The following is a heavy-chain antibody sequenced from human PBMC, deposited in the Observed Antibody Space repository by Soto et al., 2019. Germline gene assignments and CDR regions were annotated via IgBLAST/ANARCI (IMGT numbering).Heavy chain of an antibody. CDR3: ARGLHSLFDY. J-gene: IGHJ4*02. Sequence: QVQLVESGGGGAHPGGSLRLTCGASGYPFRNYGMHGVRRAPGKGLEWGAVIWYDGNNKYYADSGKGRFTISRDNSNNTLYGQMTSLRAEDTAVYYCARGLHSLFDYWGQGTLVTVSS. CDR1: GYPFRNYG. D-gene: IGHD2-21*01. CDR2: IWYDGNNK. V-gene: IGHV3-33*08.